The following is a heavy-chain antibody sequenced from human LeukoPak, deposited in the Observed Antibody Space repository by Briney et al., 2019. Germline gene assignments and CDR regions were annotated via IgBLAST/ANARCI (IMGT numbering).Heavy chain of an antibody. Sequence: GGSLRLSCAASGFTFSSYWMSWVRQAPGKGLEWVANIKQDGSEKYYVDSVKGRFTISRDNAKNSLYLQMNSLRAEDTAVYYCARGYCSSTSCYGRLYYFDYCGQGTLVTVSS. CDR1: GFTFSSYW. CDR3: ARGYCSSTSCYGRLYYFDY. CDR2: IKQDGSEK. V-gene: IGHV3-7*01. D-gene: IGHD2-2*01. J-gene: IGHJ4*02.